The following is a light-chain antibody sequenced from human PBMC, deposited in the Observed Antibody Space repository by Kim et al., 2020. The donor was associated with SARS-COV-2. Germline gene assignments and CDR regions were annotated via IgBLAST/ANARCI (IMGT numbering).Light chain of an antibody. J-gene: IGKJ1*01. CDR3: QQYGSSLPWT. CDR2: AAS. CDR1: QSISSSY. Sequence: PGERATRSCRTSQSISSSYLVWYQQKPGQPPRLLIYAASSRATGIPDRFSGSGSGTDFTLTITRLEPEDFAVYYCQQYGSSLPWTFGQGTKVDIK. V-gene: IGKV3-20*01.